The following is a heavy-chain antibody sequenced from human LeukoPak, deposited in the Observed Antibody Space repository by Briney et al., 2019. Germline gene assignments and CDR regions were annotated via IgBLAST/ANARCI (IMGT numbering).Heavy chain of an antibody. J-gene: IGHJ6*03. CDR1: GYTFTSYD. CDR2: MNPNSGNT. CDR3: ARGKRSRYCYYMDV. V-gene: IGHV1-8*03. Sequence: ASVKVSCKASGYTFTSYDINWVRQATGQGLEWMGWMNPNSGNTGYAQKFQGRVTITRNTSISTAYMELSSLRSEDTAVYYCARGKRSRYCYYMDVWGKGTTVTVSS.